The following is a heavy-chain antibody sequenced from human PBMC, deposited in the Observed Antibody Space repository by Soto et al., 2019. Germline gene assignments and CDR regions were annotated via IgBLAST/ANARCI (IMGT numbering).Heavy chain of an antibody. CDR3: VRDLSRNWFDP. CDR1: GFTFSLYW. CDR2: INGAGSSI. J-gene: IGHJ5*02. V-gene: IGHV3-74*03. Sequence: EVQLVESGGGLVQPGGSLRLSCAASGFTFSLYWMHWVRQVPGKGLVWVSRINGAGSSITYADSVKGRFTISRDNAKNTLYLQMNSLRAEDTAVYYCVRDLSRNWFDPWGLGPLVTVSS.